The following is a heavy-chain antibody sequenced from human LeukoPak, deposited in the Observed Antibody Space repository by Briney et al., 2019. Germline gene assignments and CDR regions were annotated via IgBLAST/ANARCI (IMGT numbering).Heavy chain of an antibody. V-gene: IGHV1-69*04. CDR1: GYTFTSYG. D-gene: IGHD1-26*01. J-gene: IGHJ4*02. CDR2: IIPIFGIA. Sequence: ASVKVSCKASGYTFTSYGISWVRQAPGQGLEWMGRIIPIFGIANYAQKFQGRVTITADKSTSTAYMELSSLRSEDTAVYYCASLIVGPIPSDYWGQGTLVTVSS. CDR3: ASLIVGPIPSDY.